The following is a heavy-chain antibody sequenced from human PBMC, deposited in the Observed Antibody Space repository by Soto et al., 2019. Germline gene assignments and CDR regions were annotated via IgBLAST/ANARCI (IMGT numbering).Heavy chain of an antibody. Sequence: SETLSLTCTVSGGSISSYYWSWIRQPAGKGLGWIGRIYTSGSTNYNPSLKSRVTMSVDTSKNQFSLKVSSVTAADTAVYYCARGTSWQLPFDYWGQGTLVTVSS. D-gene: IGHD6-13*01. CDR2: IYTSGST. V-gene: IGHV4-4*07. CDR3: ARGTSWQLPFDY. CDR1: GGSISSYY. J-gene: IGHJ4*02.